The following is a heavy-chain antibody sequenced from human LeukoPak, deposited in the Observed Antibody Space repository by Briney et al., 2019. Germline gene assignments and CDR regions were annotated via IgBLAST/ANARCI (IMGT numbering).Heavy chain of an antibody. CDR2: INPSFGST. Sequence: ASVKVSCKASGYTFTIYFMHWVRQAPGQRLEWMGIINPSFGSTNYAQTFQCRVTMTRDTSTSTGYMDLSSRRSEDTAVYYCAREGNIALAGTTARIFDYWGQGTLVTVSS. D-gene: IGHD6-19*01. CDR1: GYTFTIYF. J-gene: IGHJ4*02. CDR3: AREGNIALAGTTARIFDY. V-gene: IGHV1-46*01.